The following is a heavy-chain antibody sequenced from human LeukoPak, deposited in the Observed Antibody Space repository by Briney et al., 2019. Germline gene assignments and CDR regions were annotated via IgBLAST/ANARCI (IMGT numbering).Heavy chain of an antibody. J-gene: IGHJ6*03. V-gene: IGHV3-21*01. D-gene: IGHD2-15*01. Sequence: PGGSLRLSCAASGFTFSSYSMNWVRQAPGKGLEWVSSISSSSSYIYYADSVKGRFTISRDNAKNSLYLQMNSLRAEDTAVYYCAKDPGYCSGGSCYRYMDVWGKGTTVTISS. CDR2: ISSSSSYI. CDR1: GFTFSSYS. CDR3: AKDPGYCSGGSCYRYMDV.